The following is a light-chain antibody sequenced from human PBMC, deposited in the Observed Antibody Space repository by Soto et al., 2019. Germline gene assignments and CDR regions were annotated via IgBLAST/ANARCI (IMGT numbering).Light chain of an antibody. CDR3: QQYTTSPFT. CDR2: GAS. Sequence: EIVLTQSPCTLSLSPGERATLYCRASQSVGSNYLAWYQQKPGQAPRVLIYGASSSATGIPDRFSGSGSGADFTLTISRLQPEDFAVYYCQQYTTSPFTFGPGTKVDIK. CDR1: QSVGSNY. V-gene: IGKV3-20*01. J-gene: IGKJ3*01.